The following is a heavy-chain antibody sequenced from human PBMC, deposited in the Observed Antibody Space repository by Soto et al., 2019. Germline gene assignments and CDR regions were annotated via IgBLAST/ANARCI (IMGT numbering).Heavy chain of an antibody. CDR2: IDSNGGT. CDR1: DDSSSNYK. D-gene: IGHD3-10*01. V-gene: IGHV4-59*08. J-gene: IGHJ6*02. CDR3: VRQGFGRLHGLVEV. Sequence: QVQLQESGPGLVKPSETLSLTCTVSDDSSSNYKWSWIRQPPGRRLEWIGYIDSNGGTSYNPSLQSRVTISIDTSTKQFFLKLSSVTAADTAVYYCVRQGFGRLHGLVEVWGQGTTVTVSS.